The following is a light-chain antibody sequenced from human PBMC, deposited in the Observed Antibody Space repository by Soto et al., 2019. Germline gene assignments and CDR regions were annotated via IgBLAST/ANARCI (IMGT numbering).Light chain of an antibody. Sequence: QFVLTQPASVSGSPGQSITISCTGTSSDVGGYNYVSWYQQHPGKAPKLMIYEVSNRPSGVSNRFSGSKSGNTASLTISGLQAEDEADYYCSSYTSSSPPHVVFGGGTKLTVL. CDR3: SSYTSSSPPHVV. V-gene: IGLV2-14*01. J-gene: IGLJ2*01. CDR1: SSDVGGYNY. CDR2: EVS.